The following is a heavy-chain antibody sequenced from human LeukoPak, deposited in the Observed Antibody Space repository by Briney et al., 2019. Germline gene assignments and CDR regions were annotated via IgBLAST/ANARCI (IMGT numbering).Heavy chain of an antibody. V-gene: IGHV3-23*01. CDR1: GFTFTTYA. Sequence: PGGSLRLSCAASGFTFTTYAMIWVRQGPGKGLEWVSVISGSDGVTTYADSVQGRFSISRDNSKNMLYLQMNSLRDEDTAIYYCAKGMEGHIDYWGQGTLVTVSA. D-gene: IGHD1-1*01. CDR2: ISGSDGVT. CDR3: AKGMEGHIDY. J-gene: IGHJ4*02.